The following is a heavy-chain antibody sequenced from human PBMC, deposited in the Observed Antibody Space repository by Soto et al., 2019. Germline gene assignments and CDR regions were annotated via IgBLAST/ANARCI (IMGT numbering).Heavy chain of an antibody. CDR2: ISAYNGNT. CDR1: GYTFASYA. CDR3: ARDPPPPDY. J-gene: IGHJ4*02. Sequence: EXSVKVSFNASGYTFASYAISLMRQAPGQGLEWMGWISAYNGNTNYAQKLQGRVTMTTDTSTSTAYMEMRSLRSDDTAVYYCARDPPPPDYWGQGTLVTVSS. V-gene: IGHV1-18*01.